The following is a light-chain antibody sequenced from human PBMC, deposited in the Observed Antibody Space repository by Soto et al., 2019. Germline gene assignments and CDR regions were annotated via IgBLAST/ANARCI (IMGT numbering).Light chain of an antibody. Sequence: DIPLTQSPSFLSASIGDRVTITCRASQGINSFLAWYQQKPGKAPKLLISGTSTLQSGVPSRFSGSGSGTEFTLTISSLQPEDFATYYCQQVKSYPLAFGGGTKVEIE. V-gene: IGKV1-9*01. J-gene: IGKJ4*01. CDR3: QQVKSYPLA. CDR2: GTS. CDR1: QGINSF.